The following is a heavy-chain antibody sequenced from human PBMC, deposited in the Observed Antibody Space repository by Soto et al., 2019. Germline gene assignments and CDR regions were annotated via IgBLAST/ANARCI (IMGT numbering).Heavy chain of an antibody. CDR1: GFTFSSYS. Sequence: GGSLRLSXAASGFTFSSYSMNWVRQAPGKGLEWVSSISSSSSYIYYADSVKGRFTISRDNAKNSLYLQMNSLRAEDTAVYYCARDYYDSSGYYLYWGQGTLVTVSS. J-gene: IGHJ4*02. D-gene: IGHD3-22*01. CDR3: ARDYYDSSGYYLY. CDR2: ISSSSSYI. V-gene: IGHV3-21*01.